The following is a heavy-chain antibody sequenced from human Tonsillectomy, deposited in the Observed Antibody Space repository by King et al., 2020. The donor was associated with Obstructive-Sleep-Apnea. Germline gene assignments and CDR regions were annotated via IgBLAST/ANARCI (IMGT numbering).Heavy chain of an antibody. J-gene: IGHJ4*02. D-gene: IGHD6-13*01. CDR2: INWDGGTT. Sequence: VQLVESGGVVVQPGGSLRLSCEASGFMFDDYAMHCVRQAPGKGLEWVSLINWDGGTTSYADSVKGRFTISRDNSKNSLYLHTNSLRVEDTALYYCAKDSSSSWYYFDYWGQGTLVTVSS. CDR1: GFMFDDYA. CDR3: AKDSSSSWYYFDY. V-gene: IGHV3-43D*03.